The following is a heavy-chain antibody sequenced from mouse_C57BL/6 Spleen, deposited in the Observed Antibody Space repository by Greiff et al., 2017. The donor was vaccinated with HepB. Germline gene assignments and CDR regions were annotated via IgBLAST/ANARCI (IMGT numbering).Heavy chain of an antibody. CDR1: GFTIKDYY. D-gene: IGHD1-1*01. CDR3: APECDGSNDWYFDD. Sequence: VQLQQSGAELVKPGASVKFSCTASGFTIKDYYMHWVKQRTEQGLEWIGRIYPGDGETKYAPKFQGKATITADTSSNTAYLQLSSLTSEDTAVYFCAPECDGSNDWYFDDWGTGTPVTVSS. CDR2: IYPGDGET. J-gene: IGHJ1*03. V-gene: IGHV14-2*01.